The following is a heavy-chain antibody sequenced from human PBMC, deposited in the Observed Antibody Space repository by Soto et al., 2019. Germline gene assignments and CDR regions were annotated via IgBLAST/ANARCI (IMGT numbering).Heavy chain of an antibody. CDR1: GGSISSGGYS. J-gene: IGHJ6*02. CDR2: IYHSGGT. Sequence: SDTLSLTCAVSGGSISSGGYSWSWIRQPPGKGLEWIGYIYHSGGTCYNPSLKRRVTISVDRSSNQSSLKLSSVTAADPAVYYCARQITIFGVASTRDYYYYGMDVWGQGTTVTVSS. D-gene: IGHD3-3*01. V-gene: IGHV4-30-2*01. CDR3: ARQITIFGVASTRDYYYYGMDV.